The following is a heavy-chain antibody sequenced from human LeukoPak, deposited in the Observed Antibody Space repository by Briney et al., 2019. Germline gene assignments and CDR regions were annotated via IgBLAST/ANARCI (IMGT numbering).Heavy chain of an antibody. V-gene: IGHV3-11*06. Sequence: GGSLRLSCAASGFTFSDYAMSWIRQAPGKELEWISYISGSGSSTNYADSIKGRFTISRDNAKNSLYLQMNSLRAEDTAVYYCARGYNYGLYWGQGTLVTASS. D-gene: IGHD5-18*01. J-gene: IGHJ4*02. CDR2: ISGSGSST. CDR1: GFTFSDYA. CDR3: ARGYNYGLY.